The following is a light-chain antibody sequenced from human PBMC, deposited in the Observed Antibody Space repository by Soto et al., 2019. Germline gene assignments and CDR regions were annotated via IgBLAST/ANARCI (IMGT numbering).Light chain of an antibody. CDR2: EAT. Sequence: EIVLTQSPGTLSLSPGERATLSCRASQSINTYLAWYQQKPGQASRLLIYEATNRAIGIPARFSGSGSGTDFTLTISSLQPEDFAVYYCQQRASWPSTFGGGTKVDVK. CDR1: QSINTY. CDR3: QQRASWPST. J-gene: IGKJ4*01. V-gene: IGKV3-11*01.